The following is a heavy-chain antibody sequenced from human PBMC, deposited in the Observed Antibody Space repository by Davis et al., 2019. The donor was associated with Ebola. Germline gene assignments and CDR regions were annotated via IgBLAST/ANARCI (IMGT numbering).Heavy chain of an antibody. CDR2: MNPNSGNT. D-gene: IGHD6-19*01. J-gene: IGHJ4*02. V-gene: IGHV1-8*01. CDR1: GCTFTSYD. Sequence: ASVKVSCKASGCTFTSYDINWVRQATGQGLEWMGWMNPNSGNTGYAQKFQGRVTMTRNTSISTAYMELSSLRSEDTAVYYCARGDPLYSSGWYSGDYWGQGTLVTVSS. CDR3: ARGDPLYSSGWYSGDY.